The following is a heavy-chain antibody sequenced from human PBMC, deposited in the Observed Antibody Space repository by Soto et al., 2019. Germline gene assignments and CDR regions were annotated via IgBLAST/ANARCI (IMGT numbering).Heavy chain of an antibody. V-gene: IGHV1-69*02. Sequence: QVQLVQSGAEVKKPGSSVKVSCKASGGTFSSYTISWVRQAPGQGLEWMGRIIPILGIANYAQKFQGRVTITADKSTSTAYMELSSLRSEDTAVYYCARGGPGNYYDSSGYDWYFDLWGRGTLVTVSS. D-gene: IGHD3-22*01. J-gene: IGHJ2*01. CDR3: ARGGPGNYYDSSGYDWYFDL. CDR2: IIPILGIA. CDR1: GGTFSSYT.